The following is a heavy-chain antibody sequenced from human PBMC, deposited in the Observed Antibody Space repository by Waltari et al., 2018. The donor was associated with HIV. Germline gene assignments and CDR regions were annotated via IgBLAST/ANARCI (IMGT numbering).Heavy chain of an antibody. V-gene: IGHV5-51*03. CDR3: ARRGNNYGDAFDI. J-gene: IGHJ3*02. Sequence: EVQLVQSGAEVKKPGESLKISCKASGYAFTTYWIGWVRQMPGKGLECMGLIYPSDSDTKYSPSFQGQVTLSADKSINTAYLHWSSLKAPDTAIYYCARRGNNYGDAFDIWGQGTMVNVS. D-gene: IGHD4-17*01. CDR1: GYAFTTYW. CDR2: IYPSDSDT.